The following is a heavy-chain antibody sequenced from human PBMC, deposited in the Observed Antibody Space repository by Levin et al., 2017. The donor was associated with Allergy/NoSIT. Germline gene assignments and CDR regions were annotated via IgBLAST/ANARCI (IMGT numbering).Heavy chain of an antibody. Sequence: LSLTCAASGFTFSSYAMHWVRQAPGKGLEWVAVISYDGSNKYYADSVKGRFTISRDNSKNTLYLQMNSLRAEDRAVYYCARGTVGFSSSWEGVFSYYYYMDVWGKGTTVSVSS. CDR3: ARGTVGFSSSWEGVFSYYYYMDV. CDR2: ISYDGSNK. D-gene: IGHD6-13*01. V-gene: IGHV3-30-3*01. J-gene: IGHJ6*03. CDR1: GFTFSSYA.